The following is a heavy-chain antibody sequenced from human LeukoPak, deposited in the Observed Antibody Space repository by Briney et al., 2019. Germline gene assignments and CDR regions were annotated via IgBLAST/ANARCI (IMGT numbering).Heavy chain of an antibody. Sequence: ASVKVSCKVSGYSLSELPMHWVRQAPGKGLEWMGGFDPEDGERIYAQKFQSRITMTEDTSTDTAYMELKRLRSEDTAVYYCASESIVLKVYADGKAFDVWGQGTMVTVSS. CDR1: GYSLSELP. V-gene: IGHV1-24*01. CDR2: FDPEDGER. CDR3: ASESIVLKVYADGKAFDV. D-gene: IGHD2-8*01. J-gene: IGHJ3*01.